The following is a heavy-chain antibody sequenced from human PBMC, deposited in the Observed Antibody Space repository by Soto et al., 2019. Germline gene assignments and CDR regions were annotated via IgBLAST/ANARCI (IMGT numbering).Heavy chain of an antibody. CDR1: GFTFSSYA. V-gene: IGHV3-30-3*01. CDR2: ISYDGSNE. Sequence: QVHLVESGGGVVQPGRSLRLSCAASGFTFSSYAMHWVRQAPGKGLEWVAVISYDGSNEYYADSVKGRFTISRDNFKNTLHLQMNSLRAEDTAVYYCARDEAYYDILTGTRLDYWGQGTLVTVSS. J-gene: IGHJ4*02. D-gene: IGHD3-9*01. CDR3: ARDEAYYDILTGTRLDY.